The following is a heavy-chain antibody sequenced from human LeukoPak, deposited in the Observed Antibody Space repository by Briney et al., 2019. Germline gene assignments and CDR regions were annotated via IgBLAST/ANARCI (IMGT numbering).Heavy chain of an antibody. V-gene: IGHV3-9*01. J-gene: IGHJ4*02. Sequence: SLTLSCAASGFTFDDYAMHWVRQAPGKGLEWVSGISWNSGSIGYADSVKGRFTISRDNAKNSLYLQMNSLRAEDTALYYCAKDISSGWPSYFDYWGQGTLVTVSS. CDR3: AKDISSGWPSYFDY. CDR2: ISWNSGSI. CDR1: GFTFDDYA. D-gene: IGHD6-19*01.